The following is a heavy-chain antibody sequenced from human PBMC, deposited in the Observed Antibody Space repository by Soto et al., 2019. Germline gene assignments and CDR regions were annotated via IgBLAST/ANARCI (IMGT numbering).Heavy chain of an antibody. J-gene: IGHJ6*03. CDR3: ARHGGYCSSTSCYGPPTMRYYYYYYMDV. Sequence: SETLSLTCAVSSGSISSSNWWSWVRQPPGKGLEWIGYIYYSGSTNYNPSLKSRVTISVDTSKNQFSLKLSSVTAADTAVYYCARHGGYCSSTSCYGPPTMRYYYYYYMDVWGKGTTVTVSS. CDR1: SGSISSSNW. D-gene: IGHD2-2*01. V-gene: IGHV4-4*02. CDR2: IYYSGST.